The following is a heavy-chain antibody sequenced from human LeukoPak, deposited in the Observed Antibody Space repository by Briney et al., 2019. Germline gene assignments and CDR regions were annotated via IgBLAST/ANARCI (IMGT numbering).Heavy chain of an antibody. V-gene: IGHV1-8*01. J-gene: IGHJ3*02. CDR3: ARDGERAFDI. CDR2: MNPNTGKT. Sequence: ASVQVSCKASGYTFTSHDINWVRQAAGQGLEWMGWMNPNTGKTGYAQNFQGRVTMTRSTSISTAYLELGSLRSEDTAVYYYARDGERAFDIWGRGTKVTVSS. D-gene: IGHD4-17*01. CDR1: GYTFTSHD.